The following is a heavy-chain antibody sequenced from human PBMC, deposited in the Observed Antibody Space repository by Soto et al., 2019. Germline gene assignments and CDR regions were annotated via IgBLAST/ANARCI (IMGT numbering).Heavy chain of an antibody. V-gene: IGHV3-30-3*01. CDR3: TRWGTTGGFDI. D-gene: IGHD3-16*01. CDR1: GCRFKSFV. Sequence: QVQLVESGGGVVQPGASRSLSCAASGCRFKSFVMHWVRQAPGKGLEWFAFTSYDGNNQDYGDSVKVRFTVSRDKSQNTLHHQMYFMRPEETALYYCTRWGTTGGFDIWGQGTLVSGYS. CDR2: TSYDGNNQ. J-gene: IGHJ1*01.